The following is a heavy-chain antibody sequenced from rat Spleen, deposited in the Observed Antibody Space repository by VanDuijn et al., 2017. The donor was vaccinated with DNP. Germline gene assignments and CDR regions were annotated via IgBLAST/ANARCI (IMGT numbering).Heavy chain of an antibody. J-gene: IGHJ3*01. V-gene: IGHV5S11*01. CDR1: GFTFSNYY. D-gene: IGHD1-2*01. Sequence: EVQLVESGGGLVQPGRSMKLSCAASGFTFSNYYMAWVRQAPTKGLEWVASISIGGGNTYYRDSVKGRFTISRDNAKSTLYLQMDSLRSEEAATYYCARHGLITLAARTGWFAYWGQGTLVTVSS. CDR3: ARHGLITLAARTGWFAY. CDR2: ISIGGGNT.